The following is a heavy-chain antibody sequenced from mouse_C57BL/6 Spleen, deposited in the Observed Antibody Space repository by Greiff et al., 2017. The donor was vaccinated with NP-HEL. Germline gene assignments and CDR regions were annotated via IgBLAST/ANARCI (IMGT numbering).Heavy chain of an antibody. Sequence: DVHLVESEGGLVQPGSSMKLSCTASGFTFSDYYMAWVRQVPEKGLEWVANINYDGSSTYYLDSLKSRFIISRDNAKNILYLQMSSLKSEDTATYYCARDRFIYAMDYWGQGTSVTVSS. CDR3: ARDRFIYAMDY. D-gene: IGHD1-1*01. CDR2: INYDGSST. CDR1: GFTFSDYY. J-gene: IGHJ4*01. V-gene: IGHV5-16*01.